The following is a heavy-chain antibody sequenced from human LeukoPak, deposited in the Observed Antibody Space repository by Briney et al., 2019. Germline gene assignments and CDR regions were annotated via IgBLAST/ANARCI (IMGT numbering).Heavy chain of an antibody. D-gene: IGHD2-15*01. CDR3: ARQGAVGGSSLDY. V-gene: IGHV4-30-2*01. Sequence: KASETLSLTCTVSGGSISSGGYYWSWIRQPPGKGLEWIGYIYHSGSTYYNPSLKSRVTISVDRSKNQFSLKLSSVTAADTAVYYCARQGAVGGSSLDYWGQGSLVTVSS. CDR1: GGSISSGGYY. J-gene: IGHJ4*02. CDR2: IYHSGST.